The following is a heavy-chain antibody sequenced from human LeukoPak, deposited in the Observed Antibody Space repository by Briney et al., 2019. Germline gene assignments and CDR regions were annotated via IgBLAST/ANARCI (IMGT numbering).Heavy chain of an antibody. J-gene: IGHJ5*02. Sequence: ASVKVSCTASGYTFTSYYMHWVRQAPGQGLEWMGLINPTGDSTGYAQKFQGRVTMTRDMSTSTDYLELSSLRSEDTAIYYCARGGTYSSGWYKWFDPWGQGTLVTVSS. CDR2: INPTGDST. CDR1: GYTFTSYY. CDR3: ARGGTYSSGWYKWFDP. V-gene: IGHV1-46*01. D-gene: IGHD6-19*01.